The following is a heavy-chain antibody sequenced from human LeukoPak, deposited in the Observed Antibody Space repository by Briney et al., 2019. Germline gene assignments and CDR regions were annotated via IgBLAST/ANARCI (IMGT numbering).Heavy chain of an antibody. CDR3: ARNSIAVAARGHIGY. J-gene: IGHJ4*02. Sequence: ASVKVSCKASGYTFTSYGISWVRQAPGQGLEWMGWISAYNGNTNYAQKLQGRVTMTTDTSTSTAYMELRSLRSDDTAVYYCARNSIAVAARGHIGYWGQGTLVTVSS. V-gene: IGHV1-18*01. CDR2: ISAYNGNT. CDR1: GYTFTSYG. D-gene: IGHD6-19*01.